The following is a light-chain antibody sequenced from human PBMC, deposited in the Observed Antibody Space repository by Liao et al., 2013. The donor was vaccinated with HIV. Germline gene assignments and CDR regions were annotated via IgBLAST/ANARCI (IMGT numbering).Light chain of an antibody. J-gene: IGLJ1*01. Sequence: SYVLTQPPSVSVAPGKTARITCGGNIGSQSVHWYQRRPGQAPVLVIYYDSDRPSGIPERFSGSNSGNTATLTISGTQAMDEADYYCQAWDSSIVVFGTGTKVTVL. CDR2: YDS. CDR1: IGSQS. CDR3: QAWDSSIVV. V-gene: IGLV3-21*01.